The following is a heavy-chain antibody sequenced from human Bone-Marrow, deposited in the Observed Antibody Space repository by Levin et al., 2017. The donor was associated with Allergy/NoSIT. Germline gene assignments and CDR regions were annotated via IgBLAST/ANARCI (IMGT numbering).Heavy chain of an antibody. V-gene: IGHV3-11*05. CDR1: GFTISDYY. CDR2: IRSSSSYT. D-gene: IGHD6-13*01. J-gene: IGHJ6*02. CDR3: ARESGQLGYYNYYGMDV. Sequence: GESLKISCAASGFTISDYYMSWIRQAPGKGLEWVSYIRSSSSYTNHADFVEGRFTISRDNAKNSPFLQMNSLRAEDTAVYYCARESGQLGYYNYYGMDVWGQGTTVTVSS.